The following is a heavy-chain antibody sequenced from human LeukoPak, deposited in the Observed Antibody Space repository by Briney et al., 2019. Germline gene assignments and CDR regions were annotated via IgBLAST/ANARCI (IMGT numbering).Heavy chain of an antibody. Sequence: PGGSLRLSCATSGFTFSSYAMTWVRQAPGKGLEWVSTVGGSGGSTSYADSVKGRFTITRDNSKNTLYLQMNSLRPEDAAIYFCAKDAHVLSFLEWLLDPQRYFDYWGQGTRVTVSS. CDR2: VGGSGGST. CDR3: AKDAHVLSFLEWLLDPQRYFDY. CDR1: GFTFSSYA. D-gene: IGHD3-3*02. V-gene: IGHV3-23*01. J-gene: IGHJ4*02.